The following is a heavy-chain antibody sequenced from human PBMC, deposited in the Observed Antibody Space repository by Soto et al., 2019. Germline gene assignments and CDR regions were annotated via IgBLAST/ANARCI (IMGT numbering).Heavy chain of an antibody. Sequence: GGSLRLSCAASGFTFSSYGMHWVRQAPGKGLEWVAVIWYDGSNKYYADSVKGRFTISRDNSKNTLYLQMNSLRAEDTAVYYCARASPYSSSSLYYFDYWGQGTLVTVSS. V-gene: IGHV3-33*01. J-gene: IGHJ4*02. CDR1: GFTFSSYG. D-gene: IGHD6-6*01. CDR3: ARASPYSSSSLYYFDY. CDR2: IWYDGSNK.